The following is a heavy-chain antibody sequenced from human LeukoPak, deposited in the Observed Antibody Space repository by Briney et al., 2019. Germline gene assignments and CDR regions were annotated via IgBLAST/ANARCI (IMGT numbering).Heavy chain of an antibody. J-gene: IGHJ4*02. V-gene: IGHV4-30-4*01. CDR3: ARGRYYGDCIDD. CDR2: IHYSGST. Sequence: PSQTLSLTCTVSGDSIRSVDYYWSWIRQPPGKGLEWIGYIHYSGSTSYIPSLESRVDISIDTFRNQFSLRLTSVTAADTAVYYCARGRYYGDCIDDWGQGALVTVSS. CDR1: GDSIRSVDYY. D-gene: IGHD4-17*01.